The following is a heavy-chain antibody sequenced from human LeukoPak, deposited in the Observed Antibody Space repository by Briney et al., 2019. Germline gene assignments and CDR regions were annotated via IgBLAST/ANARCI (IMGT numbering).Heavy chain of an antibody. D-gene: IGHD1-20*01. CDR1: GGTFSSYT. CDR3: AYNWNDDYFDY. Sequence: SVKVSCKASGGTFSSYTISWVRQAPGQGLEWMGRIIPIHGIANYAQKFQGRVTITADKSTSTAYMELSSLRSEDTAVYYCAYNWNDDYFDYWGQGTLVTVSS. J-gene: IGHJ4*02. V-gene: IGHV1-69*02. CDR2: IIPIHGIA.